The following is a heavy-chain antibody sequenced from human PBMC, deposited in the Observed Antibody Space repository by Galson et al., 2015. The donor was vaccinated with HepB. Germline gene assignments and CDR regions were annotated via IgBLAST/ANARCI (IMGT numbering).Heavy chain of an antibody. Sequence: SLRLSCAASGFTFSSYGMHWVRQAPGKGLEWVAVISYDGSNKYYADSVKGRFTISRDNSKNTLYLQMNSLRAEDTAVYYCAKVVHGLAPPFDYWGQGTLVTVSS. D-gene: IGHD6-19*01. CDR1: GFTFSSYG. V-gene: IGHV3-30*18. CDR3: AKVVHGLAPPFDY. J-gene: IGHJ4*02. CDR2: ISYDGSNK.